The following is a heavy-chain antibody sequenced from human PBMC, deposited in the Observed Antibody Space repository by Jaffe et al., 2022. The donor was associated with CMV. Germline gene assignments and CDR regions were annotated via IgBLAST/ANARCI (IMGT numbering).Heavy chain of an antibody. V-gene: IGHV4-34*01. CDR3: ARTRGSVWGSYRRLHYFDY. CDR2: INHSGST. Sequence: QVQLQQWGAGLLKPSETLSLTCAVYGGSFSGYYWSWIRQPPGKGLEWIGEINHSGSTNYNPSLKSRVTISVDTSKNQFSLKLSSVTAADTAVYYCARTRGSVWGSYRRLHYFDYWGQGTLVTVSS. D-gene: IGHD3-16*02. CDR1: GGSFSGYY. J-gene: IGHJ4*02.